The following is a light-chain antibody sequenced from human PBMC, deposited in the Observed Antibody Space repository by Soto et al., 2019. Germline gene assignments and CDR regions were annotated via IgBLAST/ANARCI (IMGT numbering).Light chain of an antibody. J-gene: IGLJ3*02. CDR3: CSYTGTSSWV. CDR2: EST. Sequence: QSALTQPASVSGSPGQSITFSCTGTSSDVGTYNLVSWYQQRPGKAPKLMIFESTKRPSGVSNRFSGSKSGNTASLTISGLQAEDEDDDYGCSYTGTSSWVFGGGTKRTVL. V-gene: IGLV2-23*01. CDR1: SSDVGTYNL.